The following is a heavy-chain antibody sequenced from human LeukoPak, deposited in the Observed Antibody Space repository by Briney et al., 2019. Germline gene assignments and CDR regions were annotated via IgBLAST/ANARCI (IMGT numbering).Heavy chain of an antibody. CDR2: INPNSGVT. CDR1: RYTFTAYS. CDR3: ARDLDYYGSGSFFNI. D-gene: IGHD3-10*01. Sequence: ASVNVSCKASRYTFTAYSMHWVRQTPVQGREWMGWINPNSGVTNYAHKCQSRVTMTRDTSITPAYMELGRLRSDGAAVYYCARDLDYYGSGSFFNIWGQGTMVTVSS. V-gene: IGHV1-2*07. J-gene: IGHJ3*02.